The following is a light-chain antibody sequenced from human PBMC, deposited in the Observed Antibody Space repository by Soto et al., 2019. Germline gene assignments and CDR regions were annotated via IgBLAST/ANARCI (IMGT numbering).Light chain of an antibody. V-gene: IGLV3-9*01. J-gene: IGLJ1*01. Sequence: SYELTQPLSASVALGQTARITCGGNNIGSKNVHWYQQKPGQAPVLVIYRDSNRPSGIPERFSGSNSGNTATLTISRAQAGDEADYYCQVWDSSTYYVFGTGTKLTVL. CDR2: RDS. CDR1: NIGSKN. CDR3: QVWDSSTYYV.